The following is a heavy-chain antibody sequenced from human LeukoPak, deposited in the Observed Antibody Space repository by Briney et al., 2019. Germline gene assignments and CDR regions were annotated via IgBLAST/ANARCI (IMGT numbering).Heavy chain of an antibody. CDR1: GYTFTSYA. V-gene: IGHV7-4-1*02. Sequence: ASVKVSCKASGYTFTSYAMNWVRQAPGQGLEWMGWINTNTVNPTYAQGFTGRFVFSLDTSVSTAYLQISSLKAEDSAVYYCARSTWIQLWLDAFDIWGQGTMVTVSS. D-gene: IGHD5-18*01. CDR2: INTNTVNP. J-gene: IGHJ3*02. CDR3: ARSTWIQLWLDAFDI.